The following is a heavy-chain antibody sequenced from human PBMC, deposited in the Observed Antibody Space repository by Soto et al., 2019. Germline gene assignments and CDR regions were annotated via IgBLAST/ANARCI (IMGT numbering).Heavy chain of an antibody. CDR3: AKEPTHLSTIEGKWAIDY. CDR1: GFTFSSYA. CDR2: ISGSGGST. V-gene: IGHV3-23*01. D-gene: IGHD2-8*01. Sequence: GGSLRLSCAASGFTFSSYAMSWVRQAPGKGLEWVSAISGSGGSTYYADSVKGRFTISRDNSKNTLYLQMNSLRAEDTAVYYCAKEPTHLSTIEGKWAIDYWGQGTLVTVSS. J-gene: IGHJ4*02.